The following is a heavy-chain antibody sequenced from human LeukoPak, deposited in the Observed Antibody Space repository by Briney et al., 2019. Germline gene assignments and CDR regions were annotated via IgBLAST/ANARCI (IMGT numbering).Heavy chain of an antibody. D-gene: IGHD3-10*01. CDR2: IIPIFGTA. CDR1: GGTFSSYA. CDR3: ARYHYYGPAAHTSYYFDY. J-gene: IGHJ4*02. V-gene: IGHV1-69*13. Sequence: SVKVSCKASGGTFSSYAISWVRQAPGQGLEWMGGIIPIFGTANYAQKFQGRVTITADESTSTAYMELSSLRSEDTAVYYCARYHYYGPAAHTSYYFDYWGQGTLVTVSS.